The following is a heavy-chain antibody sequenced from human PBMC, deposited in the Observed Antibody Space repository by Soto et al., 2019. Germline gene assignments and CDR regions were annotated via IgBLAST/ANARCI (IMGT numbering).Heavy chain of an antibody. CDR1: GGSISSGGYY. V-gene: IGHV4-31*03. J-gene: IGHJ5*02. CDR3: ARDRGGWGVVPAAMFDP. Sequence: QVQLQESGPGLVKPSQTLSLTCTVSGGSISSGGYYWSWIRQHPGKGLEWIGYIYYSGSTYYNPSLKSRFTISVDTSKNQFSLKLSSVTAADTAVYYCARDRGGWGVVPAAMFDPWGQGTLVTVSS. CDR2: IYYSGST. D-gene: IGHD2-2*01.